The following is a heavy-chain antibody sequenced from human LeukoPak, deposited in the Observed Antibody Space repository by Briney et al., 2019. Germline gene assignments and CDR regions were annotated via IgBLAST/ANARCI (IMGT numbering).Heavy chain of an antibody. V-gene: IGHV4-59*11. CDR1: GGSISIHY. CDR2: IFSSGTT. D-gene: IGHD3-22*01. J-gene: IGHJ3*01. CDR3: ARAVHVTMTDPFDR. Sequence: SETLSLTCTVSGGSISIHYWNWIRQPPGKGLEWIGYIFSSGTTKYNPSLKSRVTMLIDTSKNQFSLKLSSVTAADTAVYFCARAVHVTMTDPFDRWGLGTMVTVSS.